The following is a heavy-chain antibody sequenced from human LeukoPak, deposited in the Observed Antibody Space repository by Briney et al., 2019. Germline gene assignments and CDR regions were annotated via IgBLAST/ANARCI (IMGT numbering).Heavy chain of an antibody. Sequence: PSETLSLTCTVSGASVSSASYWSWIRQPPGKGVEWIAHIYNGVNTNYNPSLKSRVTISVDTSKNQFSLKLSSVTAADTAVYYCASGYSSGQYYFDYWGQGTLVTVSS. CDR3: ASGYSSGQYYFDY. D-gene: IGHD6-19*01. CDR1: GASVSSASY. V-gene: IGHV4-61*01. CDR2: IYNGVNT. J-gene: IGHJ4*02.